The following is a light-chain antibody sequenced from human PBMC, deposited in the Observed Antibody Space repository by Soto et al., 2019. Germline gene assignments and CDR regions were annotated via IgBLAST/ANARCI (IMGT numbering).Light chain of an antibody. V-gene: IGKV3-20*01. Sequence: EIVLTQSPGTLSLSPGEGATLSCRASPSVSSRYIAWYQQRPGQTPSLLIYGASTRATGIPDRFSGSGSGTHFTLTISRLEPGDFAVYYCQHFGGTTFTFGQGTRLEIK. CDR1: PSVSSRY. CDR3: QHFGGTTFT. J-gene: IGKJ5*01. CDR2: GAS.